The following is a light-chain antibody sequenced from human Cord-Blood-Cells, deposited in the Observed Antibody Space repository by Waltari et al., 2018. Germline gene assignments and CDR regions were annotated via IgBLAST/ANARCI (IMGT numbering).Light chain of an antibody. Sequence: DIQMTQSPSSLSASVGDRVTITCRASQGISNYLAWYQQKPGKVPKLLIYAASTLQSGFPSRFSGSGSVTDFTLTISSLQPEEVATYYCQKYNSAPWTFGQGTKVEIK. CDR2: AAS. V-gene: IGKV1-27*01. CDR3: QKYNSAPWT. J-gene: IGKJ1*01. CDR1: QGISNY.